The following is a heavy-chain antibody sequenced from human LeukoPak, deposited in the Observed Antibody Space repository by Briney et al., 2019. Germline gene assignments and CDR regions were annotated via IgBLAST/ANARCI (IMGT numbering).Heavy chain of an antibody. V-gene: IGHV4-4*07. CDR2: IYTSGST. CDR1: GGSISSYY. D-gene: IGHD6-19*01. Sequence: SETLSLTCTVSGGSISSYYWSWIRQPAGKGLEWIGRIYTSGSTNYNPSLKSRVTMSVDTSKNQFSLKLSSVTAADTAVYYCARSDIKYSSFAQGEEFDYWGQGTLVTVSS. J-gene: IGHJ4*02. CDR3: ARSDIKYSSFAQGEEFDY.